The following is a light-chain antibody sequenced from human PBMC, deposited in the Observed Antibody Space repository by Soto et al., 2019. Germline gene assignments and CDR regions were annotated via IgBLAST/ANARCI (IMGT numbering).Light chain of an antibody. CDR2: AAS. V-gene: IGKV1-39*01. CDR1: QSISNH. J-gene: IGKJ1*01. Sequence: TLTPNSLSASVEDRVIITCRASQSISNHLNWYQQKPGKAPKLLIFAASSLQSGVPSRFSGSRSGPDFTLTISSLQPEDFATYYCQQSYSSPPPFGQVGKVDIK. CDR3: QQSYSSPPP.